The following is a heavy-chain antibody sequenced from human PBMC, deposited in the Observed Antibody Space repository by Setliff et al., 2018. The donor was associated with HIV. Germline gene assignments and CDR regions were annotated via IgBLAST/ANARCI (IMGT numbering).Heavy chain of an antibody. CDR1: GGSVNDFY. CDR3: ARRRYYDSSGKSYFDY. CDR2: IHSSGST. Sequence: KPSETLSLTCTVSGGSVNDFYCNWIRQPPGKGPEWIGYIHSSGSTYYNPSLKSRVTISVDTSKNQFSLKLSSVTAADTAVYYCARRRYYDSSGKSYFDYWGQGTLVTVSS. J-gene: IGHJ4*02. V-gene: IGHV4-4*08. D-gene: IGHD3-22*01.